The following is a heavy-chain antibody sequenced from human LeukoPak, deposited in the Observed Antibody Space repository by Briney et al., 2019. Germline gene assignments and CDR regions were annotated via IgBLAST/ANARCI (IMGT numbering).Heavy chain of an antibody. D-gene: IGHD3/OR15-3a*01. J-gene: IGHJ5*02. Sequence: PSETLSLTCTVSRGSIRSHYWSWIRQPPGKGLEWIGYIHYNGSTNYNPSLKSRVTISLDTSKNHFSLNLSSVTAADPAVYYCARVGDWSVLTLTWFDPWGQGTLVTVSS. CDR3: ARVGDWSVLTLTWFDP. V-gene: IGHV4-59*11. CDR1: RGSIRSHY. CDR2: IHYNGST.